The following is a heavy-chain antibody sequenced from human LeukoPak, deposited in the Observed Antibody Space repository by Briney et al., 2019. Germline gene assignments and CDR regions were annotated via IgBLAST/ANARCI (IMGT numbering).Heavy chain of an antibody. CDR1: GYSFTSYW. CDR2: IYPGDSDT. D-gene: IGHD6-13*01. J-gene: IGHJ4*02. CDR3: ARYIFQQLPLKKYYFDY. V-gene: IGHV5-51*01. Sequence: GESLKISCKGSGYSFTSYWIGWVRQMPGKGLEWMGIIYPGDSDTRYSPSFQGQVTISADKSISTAYLQWSSLKASDTAMYYCARYIFQQLPLKKYYFDYWGQGTLVTVSS.